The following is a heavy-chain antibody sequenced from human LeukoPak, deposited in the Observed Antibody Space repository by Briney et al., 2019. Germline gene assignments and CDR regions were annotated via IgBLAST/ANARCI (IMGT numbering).Heavy chain of an antibody. CDR2: IYHTGTT. D-gene: IGHD1-26*01. J-gene: IGHJ1*01. V-gene: IGHV4-59*08. CDR1: GGSFSGYY. Sequence: SETLSLTCAVYGGSFSGYYWTWIRQPPGKGLEWIGYIYHTGTTRYNPSLNSRVTISVETSKNQFSLRLNSVTAADTAIYYCARLDSGDHGNIPHWGQGTLVTVSS. CDR3: ARLDSGDHGNIPH.